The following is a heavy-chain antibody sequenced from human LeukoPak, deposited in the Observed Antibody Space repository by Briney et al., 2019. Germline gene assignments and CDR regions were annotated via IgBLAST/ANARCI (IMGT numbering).Heavy chain of an antibody. CDR1: GGSFSGYY. V-gene: IGHV4-34*01. J-gene: IGHJ5*02. CDR2: INHSGST. D-gene: IGHD3-9*01. CDR3: ASSNIVDLTGYFAHKNWFDP. Sequence: TSSETLSLTCAVYGGSFSGYYWSWIRQPPGKGLEWIGEINHSGSTNYNPSLKSRVTISVDTSKNQFSLKLSSVTAADTAVYYCASSNIVDLTGYFAHKNWFDPWGQGTLVTVSS.